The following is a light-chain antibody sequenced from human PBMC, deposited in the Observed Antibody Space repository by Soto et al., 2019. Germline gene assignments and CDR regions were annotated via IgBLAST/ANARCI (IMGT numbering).Light chain of an antibody. CDR2: EGS. CDR3: CSYAGSSLYV. Sequence: QSVLAQPASVSGSPGQSITISCTGTSSDVGSYNLVSWYQQHPGKAPKLMIYEGSKRPSGVSNRFSGSKSGNTASLTISGLQAEDVADYYCCSYAGSSLYVFGTGTKVTVL. V-gene: IGLV2-23*01. J-gene: IGLJ1*01. CDR1: SSDVGSYNL.